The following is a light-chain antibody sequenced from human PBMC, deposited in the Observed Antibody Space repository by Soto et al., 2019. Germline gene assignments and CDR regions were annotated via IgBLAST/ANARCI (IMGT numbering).Light chain of an antibody. CDR3: QSYDSRLSGTHYV. CDR2: GNT. J-gene: IGLJ1*01. V-gene: IGLV1-40*01. Sequence: QSVLTQPPSVSGAPGQRVTISCTGSSXNIGAGYDVHWYQQLPGIAPKLLINGNTNRPSGVPDRFSGSKSGTSASLAITGLQAEDEADYYCQSYDSRLSGTHYVFGTGTKVTVL. CDR1: SXNIGAGYD.